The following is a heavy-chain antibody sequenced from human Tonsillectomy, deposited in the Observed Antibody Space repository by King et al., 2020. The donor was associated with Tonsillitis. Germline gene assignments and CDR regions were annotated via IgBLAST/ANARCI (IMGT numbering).Heavy chain of an antibody. D-gene: IGHD6-6*01. V-gene: IGHV3-7*01. J-gene: IGHJ6*02. CDR2: IKQDGSEK. CDR1: GFTFNHYW. Sequence: VQLVESGGGLVQPGGSLRLSCVASGFTFNHYWMSWVRQAPGKRLEWVANIKQDGSEKYYGDSVKGRFTSSRDNAQNSLYLQMNSLRAEEMAVYYCARDGRPRSRYYYCMDVWGQGTRVTVPS. CDR3: ARDGRPRSRYYYCMDV.